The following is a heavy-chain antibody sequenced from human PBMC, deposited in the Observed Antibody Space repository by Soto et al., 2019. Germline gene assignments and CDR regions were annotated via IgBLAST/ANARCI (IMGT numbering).Heavy chain of an antibody. CDR2: IYYSGST. Sequence: QLQLQESGSGLVKPSETLSLTCTVSGGSISSSSYYWGWIRQPPGKGLEWIGSIYYSGSTYYNPSLTRRATISVDTSKNHFSLKLSSVTAADTAVYYCATQEVGGSYVYTFDPWGQGTLVTVSS. CDR3: ATQEVGGSYVYTFDP. CDR1: GGSISSSSYY. J-gene: IGHJ5*02. D-gene: IGHD1-26*01. V-gene: IGHV4-39*02.